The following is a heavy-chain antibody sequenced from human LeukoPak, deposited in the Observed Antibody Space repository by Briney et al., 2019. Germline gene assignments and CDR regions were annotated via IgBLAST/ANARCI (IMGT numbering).Heavy chain of an antibody. CDR2: LSAYSGNT. CDR3: ARGSRNTVLDY. J-gene: IGHJ4*02. D-gene: IGHD4-17*01. Sequence: ASVKVSCTTSGYTFTSYGISWVRQAAGQGLQWMGWLSAYSGNTNYAQKFQDRVTMTTDTSTSTAYMELRSLTSDDTVVYYCARGSRNTVLDYWGQGTLVTVSS. V-gene: IGHV1-18*01. CDR1: GYTFTSYG.